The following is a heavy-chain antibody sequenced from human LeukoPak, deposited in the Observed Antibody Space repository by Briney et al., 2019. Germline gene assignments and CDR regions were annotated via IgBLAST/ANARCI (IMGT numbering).Heavy chain of an antibody. Sequence: SQTLSLTCTVSGGSISSGGYYWSWIRQHPGKGLEWIGYIYYSGSTYYNPSLKSRVTISVDTSKNQFSLKLSSVTAADTAVYYCARDRALPGYSYGPTDHDAFDIWGQGTMVTVSS. V-gene: IGHV4-31*03. CDR2: IYYSGST. D-gene: IGHD5-18*01. J-gene: IGHJ3*02. CDR1: GGSISSGGYY. CDR3: ARDRALPGYSYGPTDHDAFDI.